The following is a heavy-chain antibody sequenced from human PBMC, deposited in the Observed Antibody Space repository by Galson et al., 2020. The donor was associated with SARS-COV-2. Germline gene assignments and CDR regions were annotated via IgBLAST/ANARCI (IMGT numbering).Heavy chain of an antibody. J-gene: IGHJ4*02. D-gene: IGHD4-17*01. V-gene: IGHV3-23*01. CDR3: AKDGGDYSTDY. CDR1: GFPFSSYA. Sequence: GESLKISCAVSGFPFSSYAMSWIRQGPGKGLEWVSATSGSGGSTYYADSVKGRFTISRDNSKNTLYLQMNSLRAEDTAVYYCAKDGGDYSTDYWGQGTLVTVCS. CDR2: TSGSGGST.